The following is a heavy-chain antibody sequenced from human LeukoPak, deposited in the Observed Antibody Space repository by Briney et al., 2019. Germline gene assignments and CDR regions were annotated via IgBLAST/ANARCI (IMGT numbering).Heavy chain of an antibody. Sequence: SETLSLTCTVSGGSISSGGYYWSWIRQHPGKGLEWIGYIYYSGSTYYNPSLKSRVTIPVDTSKNQFSLKLSSVTAADTAVYYCARISWIAAAGYYYYMDVWGKGTTVTVSS. J-gene: IGHJ6*03. CDR2: IYYSGST. CDR1: GGSISSGGYY. D-gene: IGHD6-25*01. CDR3: ARISWIAAAGYYYYMDV. V-gene: IGHV4-31*03.